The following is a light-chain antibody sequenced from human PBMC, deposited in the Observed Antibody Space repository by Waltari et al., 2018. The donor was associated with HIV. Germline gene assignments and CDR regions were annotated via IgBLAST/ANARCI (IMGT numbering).Light chain of an antibody. CDR3: VLYMGSGISV. J-gene: IGLJ3*02. CDR2: STN. V-gene: IGLV8-61*01. CDR1: SGSVSTSYY. Sequence: QTVVTQEPSFSVSPGGTVTLTCGLSSGSVSTSYYPSCYQQTPGQAPRTLISSTNTRSSGVPDRFSGSILGNKAALTITGAQADDESDYYCVLYMGSGISVFGGGTKLTVL.